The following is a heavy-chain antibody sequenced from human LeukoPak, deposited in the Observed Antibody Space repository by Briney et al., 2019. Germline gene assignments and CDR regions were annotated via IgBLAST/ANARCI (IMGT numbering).Heavy chain of an antibody. CDR1: GGSIRSTTYY. V-gene: IGHV4-39*07. D-gene: IGHD3-3*01. J-gene: IGHJ4*02. CDR3: ARGFWEYNFDY. Sequence: SETLSLTCTVSGGSIRSTTYYWGWIRQPPGKGLEWIGSIYYSGNTYHSPSLMSRVTISVDTSKNQFSLKLSSVTGADTAVYYCARGFWEYNFDYWGQGTLVTVSS. CDR2: IYYSGNT.